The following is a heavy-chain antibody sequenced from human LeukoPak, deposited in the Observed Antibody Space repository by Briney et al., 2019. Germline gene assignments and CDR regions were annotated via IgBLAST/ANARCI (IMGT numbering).Heavy chain of an antibody. CDR1: GGPISGSVT. V-gene: IGHV4-39*07. CDR2: VHYDGRT. J-gene: IGHJ5*02. CDR3: ARVVTAAGLDL. Sequence: XSETLSLTCTVSGGPISGSVTWGWVRQPPGKGLEWIGNVHYDGRTAPNPSLKSRVTMSLDTSTNQFSLKLNSVTATDTALYYCARVVTAAGLDLWGRGILVTISS. D-gene: IGHD6-19*01.